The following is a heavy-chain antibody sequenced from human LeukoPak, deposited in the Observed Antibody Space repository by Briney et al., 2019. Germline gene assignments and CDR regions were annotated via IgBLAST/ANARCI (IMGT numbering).Heavy chain of an antibody. Sequence: ASVKVSCKASGYTFTSYGISWVRQAPGQGLEWMGWISAYNGNTNYAQKLQGRVTMTTDTSTSTAYMELSRLRSDDTAVYYCARGDHQVLLWFGDYYYGMDVWGQGTTVTVSS. CDR1: GYTFTSYG. J-gene: IGHJ6*02. V-gene: IGHV1-18*01. D-gene: IGHD3-10*01. CDR2: ISAYNGNT. CDR3: ARGDHQVLLWFGDYYYGMDV.